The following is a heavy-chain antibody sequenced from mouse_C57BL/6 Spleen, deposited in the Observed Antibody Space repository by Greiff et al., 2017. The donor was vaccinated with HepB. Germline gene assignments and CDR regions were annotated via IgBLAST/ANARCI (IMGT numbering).Heavy chain of an antibody. Sequence: QVQLQQPGAELVKPGASVKLSCKASGYTFTSYWMHWVKQRPGQGLEWIGMIHPNSGSTNYNEKFKSKATLTVDKSSSTAYMQLSSLTSEDSAVYYCARGCGATDYFDYWGQGTTLTVSS. D-gene: IGHD1-1*01. CDR2: IHPNSGST. J-gene: IGHJ2*01. CDR3: ARGCGATDYFDY. CDR1: GYTFTSYW. V-gene: IGHV1-64*01.